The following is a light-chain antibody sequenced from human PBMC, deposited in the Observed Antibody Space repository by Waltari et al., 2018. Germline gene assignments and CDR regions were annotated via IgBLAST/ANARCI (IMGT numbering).Light chain of an antibody. J-gene: IGKJ5*01. CDR1: LVVDKF. Sequence: IQMTQSPSSLSASLGDRVTIPCRARLVVDKFLNWYQQKPGKAPKLLIYETSHLQSGVPSRFSGRESGTDSTLSITSLQPEDFATYFCQQTYRAPITFGQGTRLDIK. CDR3: QQTYRAPIT. CDR2: ETS. V-gene: IGKV1-39*01.